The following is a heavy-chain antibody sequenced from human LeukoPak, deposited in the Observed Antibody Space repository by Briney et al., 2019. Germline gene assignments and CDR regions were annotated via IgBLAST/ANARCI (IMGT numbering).Heavy chain of an antibody. D-gene: IGHD6-13*01. Sequence: GGSLRLSCAASGFTFSSYGMHWVRQAPGKGLDWVAFIHHDGSNKYYADSVRGRFTISRDNAKNSLYLQMNSLRAEDTAVYYCAREVGTGIAAAGTDYWGQGTLVTVSS. CDR2: IHHDGSNK. J-gene: IGHJ4*02. CDR3: AREVGTGIAAAGTDY. CDR1: GFTFSSYG. V-gene: IGHV3-30*02.